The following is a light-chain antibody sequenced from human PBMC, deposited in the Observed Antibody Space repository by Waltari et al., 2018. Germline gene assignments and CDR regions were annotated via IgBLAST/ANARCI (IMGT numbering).Light chain of an antibody. CDR2: LGS. CDR3: MQTLQTPFT. J-gene: IGKJ2*01. V-gene: IGKV2-28*01. CDR1: QSLLHSNGYNY. Sequence: DIVMTQSPLSLPVTPGAPPSISCRSSQSLLHSNGYNYLDWYLQKPGQSPQLLIYLGSNRASGVPDRFSGGGSGTDFTLKISRVEAEDVGVYYCMQTLQTPFTFGQGTKLEIK.